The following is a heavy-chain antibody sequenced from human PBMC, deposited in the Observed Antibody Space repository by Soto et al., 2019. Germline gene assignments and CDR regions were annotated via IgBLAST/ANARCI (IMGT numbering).Heavy chain of an antibody. CDR1: GFTFSSYS. D-gene: IGHD6-13*01. CDR2: ISSSSSTI. Sequence: EVQLVESGGGLVQPGGSLRLSCAASGFTFSSYSMNWVRQAPGKGLEWVSYISSSSSTIYYADSVKGRFTISGDNAKNSLYLQMNSLRAEDTVVYYCARASSSGNGALGFDYWGQGTRVTVSS. J-gene: IGHJ4*02. V-gene: IGHV3-48*01. CDR3: ARASSSGNGALGFDY.